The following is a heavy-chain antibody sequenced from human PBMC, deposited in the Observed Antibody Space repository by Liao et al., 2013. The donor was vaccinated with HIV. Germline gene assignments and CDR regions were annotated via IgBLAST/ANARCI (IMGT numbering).Heavy chain of an antibody. D-gene: IGHD5-12*01. Sequence: QVQLQESGPGLVKPSETLSLTCSVSHGSMSSYSWSWIRQSAGKGLEWIGRIYGSGSTNYNPSLESRLTMTVDTSKNQFSLKLSSVTAADTAVYYCARSYSGYRSLDYWGQGALVTVSS. CDR2: IYGSGST. CDR3: ARSYSGYRSLDY. CDR1: HGSMSSYS. V-gene: IGHV4-4*07. J-gene: IGHJ4*02.